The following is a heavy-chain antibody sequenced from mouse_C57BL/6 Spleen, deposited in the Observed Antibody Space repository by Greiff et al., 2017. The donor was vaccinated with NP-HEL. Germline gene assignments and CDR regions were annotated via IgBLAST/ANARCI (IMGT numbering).Heavy chain of an antibody. CDR2: ISSGGSYT. J-gene: IGHJ2*01. CDR3: ARVGELGRGYFDY. Sequence: EVKLVESGGDLVKPGGSLKLSCAASGFTFSSYGMSWVRQTPDKRLAWVATISSGGSYTYYPDSVKGRFTISRDNAKNTLYLQMSSLKSEDTAMYYCARVGELGRGYFDYWGQGTTLTVSS. D-gene: IGHD4-1*01. CDR1: GFTFSSYG. V-gene: IGHV5-6*01.